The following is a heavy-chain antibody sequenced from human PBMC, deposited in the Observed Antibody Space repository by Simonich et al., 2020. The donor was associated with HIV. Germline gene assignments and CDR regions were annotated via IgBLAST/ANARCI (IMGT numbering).Heavy chain of an antibody. CDR1: GHTLTELS. V-gene: IGHV1-24*01. Sequence: QVQLVQSGAEVKKPGASVKVSCKVYGHTLTELSMHWVRQAPGKGLEWMGGFDPEDGHTIYAQKFQGRVSMTEDTSTESAYMELSSLRSDDTAVYYCVRSTLRFLEWSLVDPWGQGTLVTVSS. D-gene: IGHD3-3*01. CDR3: VRSTLRFLEWSLVDP. J-gene: IGHJ5*02. CDR2: FDPEDGHT.